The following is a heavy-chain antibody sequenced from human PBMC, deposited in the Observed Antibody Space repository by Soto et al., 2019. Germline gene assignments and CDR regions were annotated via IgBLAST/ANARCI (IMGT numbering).Heavy chain of an antibody. CDR3: VRQGIDYLHGLVDV. Sequence: QVQLQQSGPRLVKPSETLSLTCTVSSGPDRSHNXXWIRQPPGRGLEWIGYVYYTGDTAYNPSLRGRVTIXAXXXXXXXSXXLXXXXXXXXAVYYCVRQGIDYLHGLVDVWGQGTTVSVSS. D-gene: IGHD3-10*02. CDR1: SGPDRSHN. CDR2: VYYTGDT. J-gene: IGHJ6*02. V-gene: IGHV4-59*02.